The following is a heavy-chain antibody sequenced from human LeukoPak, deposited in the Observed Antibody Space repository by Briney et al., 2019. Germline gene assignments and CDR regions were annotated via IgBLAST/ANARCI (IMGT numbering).Heavy chain of an antibody. CDR1: GGSISSYY. V-gene: IGHV4-59*12. D-gene: IGHD2-2*01. CDR3: ARVVPAAIFDY. J-gene: IGHJ4*02. CDR2: IYHSGST. Sequence: SETLSLTCTVSGGSISSYYWSWIRQPPGKGLEWIGYIYHSGSTYYNPSLKSRVTISVDRSKNQFSLKLSSVTAADTAVYYCARVVPAAIFDYWGQGTLVTVSS.